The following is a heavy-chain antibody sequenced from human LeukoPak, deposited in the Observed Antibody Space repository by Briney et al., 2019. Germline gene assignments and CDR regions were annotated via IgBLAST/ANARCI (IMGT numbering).Heavy chain of an antibody. Sequence: KPSETLSLTYTVSGGSISTYYWNWIRQPPGKGLEWIGYIYHSGSTNYNPSLQSRVTISVDTSKNQFSLNLNSVTAADTAVYYCARGGAARLHFQNWGQGTLVTVSS. CDR1: GGSISTYY. D-gene: IGHD6-6*01. CDR2: IYHSGST. V-gene: IGHV4-59*01. CDR3: ARGGAARLHFQN. J-gene: IGHJ1*01.